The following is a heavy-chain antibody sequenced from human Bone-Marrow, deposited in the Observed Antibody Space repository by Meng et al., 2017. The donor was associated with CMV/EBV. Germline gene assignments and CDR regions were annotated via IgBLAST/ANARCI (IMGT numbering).Heavy chain of an antibody. CDR3: ARGPDYYDSSGGIRFDY. J-gene: IGHJ4*02. V-gene: IGHV1-8*03. CDR1: GYTFTSYD. D-gene: IGHD3-22*01. Sequence: ASVKVSCKASGYTFTSYDINWVRQATGQGLEWMGWMNPSSGNTGYAQKFQGRVTITRNTSISTAYMELSSLRSEDTAVYYCARGPDYYDSSGGIRFDYWGQGTLVTVSS. CDR2: MNPSSGNT.